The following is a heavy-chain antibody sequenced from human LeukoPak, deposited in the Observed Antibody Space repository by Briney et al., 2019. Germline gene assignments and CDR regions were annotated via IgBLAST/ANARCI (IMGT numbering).Heavy chain of an antibody. CDR2: INPSGGSS. V-gene: IGHV1-46*01. D-gene: IGHD1-14*01. CDR1: GYTFTSYY. J-gene: IGHJ6*02. CDR3: AREFGMSHGMDV. Sequence: GASVKVSCKASGYTFTSYYMHWVRQAPGQGLEWMGIINPSGGSSSYAQKFQGRVTMTRDTSTSTVYTELSSLRSEDTAVYYCAREFGMSHGMDVWGQGTTVTVSS.